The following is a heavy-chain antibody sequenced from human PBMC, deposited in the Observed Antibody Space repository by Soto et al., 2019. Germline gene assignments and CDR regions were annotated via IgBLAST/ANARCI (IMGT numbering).Heavy chain of an antibody. J-gene: IGHJ5*02. CDR1: GYSITSGYY. V-gene: IGHV4-38-2*01. Sequence: SETLSLTCAVSGYSITSGYYWGWIRQPPGKGLEWMGTIHHTGGTYYNPSLKSRVSMSIDTSKNQFSLRLSSVTAADTAVHYCARDFERSAIGPWGQGTSVTVSS. CDR2: IHHTGGT. CDR3: ARDFERSAIGP. D-gene: IGHD3-9*01.